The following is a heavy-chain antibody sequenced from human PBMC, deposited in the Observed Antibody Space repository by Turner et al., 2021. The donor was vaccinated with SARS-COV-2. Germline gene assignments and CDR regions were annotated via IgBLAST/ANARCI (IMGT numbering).Heavy chain of an antibody. CDR2: IHDSGST. J-gene: IGHJ6*02. D-gene: IGHD3-10*01. V-gene: IGHV4-59*08. CDR1: GGSINSDH. Sequence: QVQLQESGPGLVKPSETLSLICTVSGGSINSDHWSWIRQPPGKGLEWLGYIHDSGSTNYNCSHKGRVTMSLVTSKSQFTLRVTSVNTADTAVYYCARQTGPIRGVIMRRGGDDHYAMDVWGQGTTVTVSS. CDR3: ARQTGPIRGVIMRRGGDDHYAMDV.